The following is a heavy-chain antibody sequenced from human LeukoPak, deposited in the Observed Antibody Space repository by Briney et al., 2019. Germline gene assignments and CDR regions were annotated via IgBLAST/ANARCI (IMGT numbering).Heavy chain of an antibody. J-gene: IGHJ4*02. CDR2: ISYDGSNK. V-gene: IGHV3-30-3*01. CDR1: GFTFSSYA. CDR3: ARAPYGDYVGGYFDY. Sequence: RSLRLSCAASGFTFSSYAMHWVRQAPGKGLEWVAVISYDGSNKYYADSVKGRFTISRDNSKNTLYLQMNSLRAEDTAVYYCARAPYGDYVGGYFDYWGQGTLVTVSS. D-gene: IGHD4-17*01.